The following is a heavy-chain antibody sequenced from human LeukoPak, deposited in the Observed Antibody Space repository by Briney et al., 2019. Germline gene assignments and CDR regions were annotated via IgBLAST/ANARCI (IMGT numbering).Heavy chain of an antibody. J-gene: IGHJ4*02. V-gene: IGHV3-21*01. D-gene: IGHD4-11*01. Sequence: PGGSLRLSCAASGFTFSSYSMNWVRQAPGKGLEWVSSISSSSSYIYYADSVKGRFTISRDNAKNSLYLQMNSLRAEDTAVYYCARAGTTVTPFDYWGQGTLVTVSS. CDR2: ISSSSSYI. CDR1: GFTFSSYS. CDR3: ARAGTTVTPFDY.